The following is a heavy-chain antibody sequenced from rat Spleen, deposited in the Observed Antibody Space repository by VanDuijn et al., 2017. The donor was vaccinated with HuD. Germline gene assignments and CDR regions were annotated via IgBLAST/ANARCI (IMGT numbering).Heavy chain of an antibody. Sequence: QVQLKESGPGLVQPSQTLSLTCTVSGFSLISNGVSWVRQPPGKGLEWIAAISSGGSTYFNSVLKSRLSISRDTAKSQVFLKMNNLQTEDTATYYCARRGSYVDWYFDFWGPGTKVTVSS. CDR3: ARRGSYVDWYFDF. D-gene: IGHD1-3*01. V-gene: IGHV2S12*01. CDR1: GFSLISNG. J-gene: IGHJ1*01. CDR2: ISSGGST.